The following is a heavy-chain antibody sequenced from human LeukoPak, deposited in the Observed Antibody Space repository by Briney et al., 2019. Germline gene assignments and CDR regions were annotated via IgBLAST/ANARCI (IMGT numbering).Heavy chain of an antibody. V-gene: IGHV4-30-2*01. CDR2: IYHSGST. D-gene: IGHD2-2*01. CDR3: ARVGVVVPAAIYYFDY. Sequence: SETLSLTCTVSGGSISSGGYYWSWIRQPPGKGLEWIGYIYHSGSTYYNPSLKSRVTISVDRSKNQFSLKLSSVTAADTAVYYCARVGVVVPAAIYYFDYWGQGTLVTVSS. J-gene: IGHJ4*02. CDR1: GGSISSGGYY.